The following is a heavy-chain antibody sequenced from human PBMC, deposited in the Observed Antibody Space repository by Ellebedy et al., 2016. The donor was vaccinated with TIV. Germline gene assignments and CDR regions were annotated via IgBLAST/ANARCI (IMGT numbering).Heavy chain of an antibody. D-gene: IGHD6-25*01. Sequence: PGGSLRLSWKASGYNFASYWNAWVRQMPGKGLERMGIIHPPDSNTRYSPSLQGQVTISADKSISTAYLQWSSLKASDTAMYFCTRRADGYDYWGQGTLVTVSS. CDR1: GYNFASYW. CDR3: TRRADGYDY. CDR2: IHPPDSNT. J-gene: IGHJ4*02. V-gene: IGHV5-51*01.